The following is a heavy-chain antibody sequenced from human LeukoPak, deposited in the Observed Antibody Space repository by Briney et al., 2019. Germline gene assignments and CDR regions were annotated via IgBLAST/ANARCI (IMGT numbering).Heavy chain of an antibody. CDR1: GFTFSSYA. D-gene: IGHD3-10*01. CDR3: AKGLYHYYGSGSYTLDY. V-gene: IGHV3-30-3*01. CDR2: ISHDGSNK. Sequence: GRSLRLSCAASGFTFSSYAMHWVRQAPGKGLEWVAVISHDGSNKYYADSVKGRFTISRDNSKNTLYLQMNSPRAEDTAVYYCAKGLYHYYGSGSYTLDYWGQGTQVTVSS. J-gene: IGHJ4*02.